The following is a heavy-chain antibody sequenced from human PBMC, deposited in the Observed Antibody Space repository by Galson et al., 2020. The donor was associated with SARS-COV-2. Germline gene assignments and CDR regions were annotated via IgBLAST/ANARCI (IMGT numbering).Heavy chain of an antibody. D-gene: IGHD6-13*01. CDR2: ISFDGSNE. J-gene: IGHJ4*02. CDR1: GFTFSSYA. V-gene: IGHV3-30-3*01. CDR3: ARGGAYRSSWGFDY. Sequence: TGGSLRLSCAASGFTFSSYAMHWVRQAPGKGLEWVAIISFDGSNEYYADSVKGRFTISRDNSKNTLYLQMNSLRSEDTAVYDCARGGAYRSSWGFDYWGQGTLVSVSS.